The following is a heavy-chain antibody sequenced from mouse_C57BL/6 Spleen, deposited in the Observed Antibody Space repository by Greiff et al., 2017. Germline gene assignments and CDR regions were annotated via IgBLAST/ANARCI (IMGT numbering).Heavy chain of an antibody. CDR1: GFTFSSYA. V-gene: IGHV5-9-1*02. Sequence: EVKVVESGEGLVKPGGSLKLSCAASGFTFSSYAMSWVRQTPEKRLEWVAYISSGGDYIYYADTVKGRFTISRDNARNTLYLQMSSLKSEDTAMYYCTRDTLLRYLDYWGQGTSVTVSS. J-gene: IGHJ4*01. CDR2: ISSGGDYI. D-gene: IGHD1-1*01. CDR3: TRDTLLRYLDY.